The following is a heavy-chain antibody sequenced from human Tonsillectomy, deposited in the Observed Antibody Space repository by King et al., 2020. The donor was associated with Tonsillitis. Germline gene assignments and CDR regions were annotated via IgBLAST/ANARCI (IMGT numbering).Heavy chain of an antibody. CDR1: GGSFSGYY. J-gene: IGHJ5*02. Sequence: VQLQQWGAGLLKPSETLSLTCAVYGGSFSGYYWSWIRQPPGKGLEWFGEINHSGSTNYNPSLKSRVTISVDTSKNQFSLKLSSVTAADTAVFYCASLAYPTAVAAHTWGQGTLVTVSS. V-gene: IGHV4-34*01. CDR3: ASLAYPTAVAAHT. D-gene: IGHD6-19*01. CDR2: INHSGST.